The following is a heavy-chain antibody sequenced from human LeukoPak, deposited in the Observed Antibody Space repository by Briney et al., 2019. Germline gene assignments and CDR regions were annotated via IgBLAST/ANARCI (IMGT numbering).Heavy chain of an antibody. V-gene: IGHV4-38-2*01. D-gene: IGHD2-8*01. CDR3: ARLMVYAGLGLDYFDY. CDR2: IYHSGST. Sequence: SETLSLTCAVSGYSISSGYYWGWIRQPPGKGLEWIGSIYHSGSTYYNPSLKSRGTISVDTSKNQFSLKLSSVTAADTAVYYCARLMVYAGLGLDYFDYWGQGTLVTVSS. J-gene: IGHJ4*02. CDR1: GYSISSGYY.